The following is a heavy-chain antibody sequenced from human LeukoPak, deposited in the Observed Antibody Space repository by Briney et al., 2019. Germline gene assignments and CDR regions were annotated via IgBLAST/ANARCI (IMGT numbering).Heavy chain of an antibody. CDR3: ARAYDITSSFDI. D-gene: IGHD3-22*01. J-gene: IGHJ4*02. Sequence: GGSLRLSCAASGFSFTTYRMNCVRQAPGKGLEWVSSISPGSTYTYYADSVKGRFTISRDNARNSLFLQMNSLRAEDTAIYYCARAYDITSSFDIGGQGTLVTVSS. V-gene: IGHV3-21*01. CDR1: GFSFTTYR. CDR2: ISPGSTYT.